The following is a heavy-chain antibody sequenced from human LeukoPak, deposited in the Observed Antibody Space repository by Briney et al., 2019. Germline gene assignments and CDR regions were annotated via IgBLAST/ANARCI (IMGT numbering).Heavy chain of an antibody. CDR1: GGSISSDY. Sequence: NSSETLSLTCKVSGGSISSDYWTWIRQSPGKGLEWIGYIYYSGRTNYNPSLKSRVTISVDTSKRQFSLKLRSVTVADTAVYYCASGYGDYSLWGQGTLVTVSS. CDR3: ASGYGDYSL. CDR2: IYYSGRT. D-gene: IGHD4-17*01. V-gene: IGHV4-59*01. J-gene: IGHJ4*02.